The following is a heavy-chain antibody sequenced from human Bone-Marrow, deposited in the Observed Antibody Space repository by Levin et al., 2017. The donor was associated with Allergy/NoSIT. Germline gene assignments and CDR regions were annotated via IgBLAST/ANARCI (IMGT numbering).Heavy chain of an antibody. CDR1: GFTFSSYW. Sequence: GGSLRLSCAASGFTFSSYWMSWVRQAPGKGLEWVANIKQDGSEKYYVDSVKGRFTISRDNAKNSLYLQMNSLRAEDTAVYYCARERKTAYARRKIKLGQWLVDWIYWGQGTLVTVSS. V-gene: IGHV3-7*01. J-gene: IGHJ4*02. CDR2: IKQDGSEK. D-gene: IGHD6-19*01. CDR3: ARERKTAYARRKIKLGQWLVDWIY.